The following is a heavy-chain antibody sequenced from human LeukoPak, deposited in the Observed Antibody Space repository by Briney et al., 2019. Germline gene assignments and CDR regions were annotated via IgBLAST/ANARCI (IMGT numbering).Heavy chain of an antibody. CDR1: GGTFSSYA. V-gene: IGHV1-69*04. Sequence: GASVKVSCKASGGTFSSYAISWVRQAPGQGLEWMGRIIPILGIANYAQKFQGRVTITADKSTSTAYMELSSLRSEDTAVYYCARDESGYDILTGYSRKAFDYWGQGTLVTVSS. D-gene: IGHD3-9*01. CDR2: IIPILGIA. J-gene: IGHJ4*02. CDR3: ARDESGYDILTGYSRKAFDY.